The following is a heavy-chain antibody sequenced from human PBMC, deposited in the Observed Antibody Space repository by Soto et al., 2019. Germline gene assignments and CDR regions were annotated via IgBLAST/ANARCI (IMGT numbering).Heavy chain of an antibody. CDR3: AKDTGTVTYNWFDP. CDR2: ISGSGGST. D-gene: IGHD4-17*01. J-gene: IGHJ5*02. CDR1: GFSFSSYA. V-gene: IGHV3-23*01. Sequence: PGGSLRLSCAASGFSFSSYAMSWVRQAPGKGLEWVSAISGSGGSTYYADSVKGRFTISRDNSKNTLYLQMNSLRAGDTAVYYCAKDTGTVTYNWFDPWGQGTLVTVSS.